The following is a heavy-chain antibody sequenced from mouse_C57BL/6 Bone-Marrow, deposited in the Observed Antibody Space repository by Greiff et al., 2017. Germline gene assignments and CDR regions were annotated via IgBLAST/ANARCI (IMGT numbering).Heavy chain of an antibody. V-gene: IGHV1-19*01. CDR3: ARAGYYYFDY. D-gene: IGHD2-3*01. J-gene: IGHJ2*01. CDR2: INPYNGGT. Sequence: EVQLQQSGPVLVKPGDSVKMSCKASGYTFTDYYMNWVKHSHGKSLEWIGVINPYNGGTSYNQKFKGKATLTVDKSSSTAYMELNSLTSEDSAVYYCARAGYYYFDYWGQGTTLTVSS. CDR1: GYTFTDYY.